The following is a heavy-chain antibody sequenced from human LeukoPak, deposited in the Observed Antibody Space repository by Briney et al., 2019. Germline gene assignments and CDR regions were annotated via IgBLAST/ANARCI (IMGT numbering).Heavy chain of an antibody. Sequence: GGSLRLSCAASGFTFSSYWMHWVRQAPGKGLVWVSRINSDGSSTSYADSVKGRFTISRDNAKNTLYLQMNSLRAEDTAVYYCARDLERYCTNGVCYTGLDYWGQGTLVTVSS. J-gene: IGHJ4*02. V-gene: IGHV3-74*01. CDR2: INSDGSST. CDR1: GFTFSSYW. D-gene: IGHD2-8*01. CDR3: ARDLERYCTNGVCYTGLDY.